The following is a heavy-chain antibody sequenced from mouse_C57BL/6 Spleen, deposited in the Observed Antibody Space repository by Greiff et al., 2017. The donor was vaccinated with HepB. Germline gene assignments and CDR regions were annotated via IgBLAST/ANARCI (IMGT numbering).Heavy chain of an antibody. Sequence: EVQGVESGGGLVQPKGSLKLSCAASGFTFNTYAMHWVRQAPGKGLEWVARIRSKSSNYATYYADSVKDRFTISRDDSKSMLYLQMNNLKTEDTALYYCVRDKNLDGYFDVWGTGTTVTVSS. CDR2: IRSKSSNYAT. V-gene: IGHV10-3*01. J-gene: IGHJ1*03. CDR3: VRDKNLDGYFDV. CDR1: GFTFNTYA.